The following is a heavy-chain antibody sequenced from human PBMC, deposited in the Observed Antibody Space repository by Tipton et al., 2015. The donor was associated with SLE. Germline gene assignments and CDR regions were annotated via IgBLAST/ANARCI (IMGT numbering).Heavy chain of an antibody. CDR1: AYSIGSGYY. J-gene: IGHJ4*02. D-gene: IGHD3-16*01. CDR2: ISYTGTT. V-gene: IGHV4-38-2*02. CDR3: ARDWGNY. Sequence: TLSLTCSVSAYSIGSGYYWGWIRQSPGKGLEWLGSISYTGTTYYSPSLNSRVTISLDTSKNQFSLRLLSVTAADTAVYYCARDWGNYWGQGTLVTVSS.